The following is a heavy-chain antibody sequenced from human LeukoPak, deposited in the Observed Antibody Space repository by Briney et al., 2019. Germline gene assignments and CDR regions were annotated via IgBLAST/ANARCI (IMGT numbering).Heavy chain of an antibody. V-gene: IGHV4-59*01. CDR2: IYYSGST. CDR1: GGSISSYY. CDR3: AKTYYDFWSGYKVPGYFDL. J-gene: IGHJ2*01. D-gene: IGHD3-3*01. Sequence: SETLSLTCTVSGGSISSYYWSWIRQPPGKGLEWIGYIYYSGSTNYNPSLKSRVTISVDTSKNQFSLKLSSVTAADTAVYYCAKTYYDFWSGYKVPGYFDLWGRGTLVTVPS.